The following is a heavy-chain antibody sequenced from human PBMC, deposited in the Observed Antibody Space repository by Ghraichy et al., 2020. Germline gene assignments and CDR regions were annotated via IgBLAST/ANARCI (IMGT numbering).Heavy chain of an antibody. CDR1: GFTFSSYS. Sequence: GGSLRLSCAASGFTFSSYSMNWVRQAPGKGLEWVSSISSSSSYIYYADSVKGRFTISRDNAKNSLYLQMNSLRAEDTAVYYCAGYCSGGSCFVFDYWGQGTLVTVSS. D-gene: IGHD2-15*01. CDR3: AGYCSGGSCFVFDY. V-gene: IGHV3-21*01. CDR2: ISSSSSYI. J-gene: IGHJ4*02.